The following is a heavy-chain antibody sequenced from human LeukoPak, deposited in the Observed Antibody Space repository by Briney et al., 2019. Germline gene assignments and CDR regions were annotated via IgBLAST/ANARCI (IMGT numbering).Heavy chain of an antibody. Sequence: PSETLSLTCTVSGGSVSSGSYYWSWIRQPPGKGLEWIGYIYYTGSTNCNPSLKSRVTMSVDTSKNQFSLKLSSVTAADTAVYHCARAYDFWSGYYVLDYWGQGSLVTVSS. V-gene: IGHV4-61*01. CDR3: ARAYDFWSGYYVLDY. CDR2: IYYTGST. J-gene: IGHJ4*02. CDR1: GGSVSSGSYY. D-gene: IGHD3-3*01.